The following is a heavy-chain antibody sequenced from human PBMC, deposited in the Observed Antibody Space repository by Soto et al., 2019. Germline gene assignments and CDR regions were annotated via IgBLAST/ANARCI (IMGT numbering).Heavy chain of an antibody. D-gene: IGHD2-2*01. J-gene: IGHJ5*02. Sequence: QVQLVQSGAEVKKPGSSVKVSCKASGGTFSSYAISWVRQAPGQGLEWMGGIIPIFGTANYAQKFQGRVTITADESTSTAYMELSSLRSEDTAVYYCARDKGRDIVIVPAATGNWFAPWGQGTLVTVSS. V-gene: IGHV1-69*12. CDR2: IIPIFGTA. CDR3: ARDKGRDIVIVPAATGNWFAP. CDR1: GGTFSSYA.